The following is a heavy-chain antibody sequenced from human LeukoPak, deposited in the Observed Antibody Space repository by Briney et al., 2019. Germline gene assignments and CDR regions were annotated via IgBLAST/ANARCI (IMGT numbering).Heavy chain of an antibody. CDR2: INWNGGST. D-gene: IGHD5-18*01. V-gene: IGHV3-20*01. Sequence: PGGSLRLSCAASGFTFSNYAMSWVRQAPGKGLEWVSGINWNGGSTGYADSVKGRFTISRDNAKNSLYLQMNSLRAEDTALYHCARQGTAMVTYYFDYWGQGTLVTVSS. CDR3: ARQGTAMVTYYFDY. CDR1: GFTFSNYA. J-gene: IGHJ4*02.